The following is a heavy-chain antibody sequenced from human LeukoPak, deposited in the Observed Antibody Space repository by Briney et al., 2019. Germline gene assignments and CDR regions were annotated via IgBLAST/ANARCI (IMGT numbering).Heavy chain of an antibody. V-gene: IGHV3-21*04. D-gene: IGHD1-1*01. Sequence: GGSLRLSCAAYGFTFSSYNMNWVRQAPGKGLEWVSSISSTSSYIYYADSVKGRFTISRDTAKSSLYLQMNSLRAEDTALYYCAKGQETESRLDSWGQGTLVTVSS. CDR1: GFTFSSYN. CDR2: ISSTSSYI. J-gene: IGHJ4*02. CDR3: AKGQETESRLDS.